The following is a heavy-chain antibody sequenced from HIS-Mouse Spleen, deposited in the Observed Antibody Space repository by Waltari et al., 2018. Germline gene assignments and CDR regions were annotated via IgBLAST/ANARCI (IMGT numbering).Heavy chain of an antibody. V-gene: IGHV3-74*01. CDR3: ARWGGYSGYGGSGDWFDP. CDR2: INSDGSST. Sequence: ESGGGLVQPGGSLRLSCAASGFTFSSYWMHWVRQAPGKGLVWVSRINSDGSSTSYADSVKGRFTISRDNAKNTLYLQMNSLRAEDTAVYYCARWGGYSGYGGSGDWFDPWGQGTLVTVSS. J-gene: IGHJ5*02. CDR1: GFTFSSYW. D-gene: IGHD5-12*01.